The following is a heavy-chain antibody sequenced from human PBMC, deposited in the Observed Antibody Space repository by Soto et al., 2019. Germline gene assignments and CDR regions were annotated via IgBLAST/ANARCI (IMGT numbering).Heavy chain of an antibody. V-gene: IGHV4-39*01. D-gene: IGHD4-17*01. CDR1: GGSISSSSYY. CDR3: AGIYGDYDDYYHYYGMDG. J-gene: IGHJ6*02. CDR2: IYYSGST. Sequence: QRQLQESGPGLVKPSETLSLTCTVSGGSISSSSYYWGWIRQPPGKGLEWIGSIYYSGSTYYNPSLKSRVTISVDTAKNQFSLKLSSVTAADTAVYYCAGIYGDYDDYYHYYGMDGWGQGTTVTVSS.